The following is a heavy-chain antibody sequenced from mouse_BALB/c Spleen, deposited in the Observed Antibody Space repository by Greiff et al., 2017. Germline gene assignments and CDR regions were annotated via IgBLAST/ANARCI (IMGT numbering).Heavy chain of an antibody. CDR1: GYTFTDYA. Sequence: QVQLKQSGAELVRPGVSVKISCKGSGYTFTDYAMHWVKQSHAKSLEWIGVISTYYGDASYNQKFKGKATMTVDKSSSTAYMELARLTSEDSAIYYCARSGERGYGNYGGYYAMDYWGQGTSVTVSS. D-gene: IGHD2-10*02. CDR3: ARSGERGYGNYGGYYAMDY. V-gene: IGHV1S137*01. CDR2: ISTYYGDA. J-gene: IGHJ4*01.